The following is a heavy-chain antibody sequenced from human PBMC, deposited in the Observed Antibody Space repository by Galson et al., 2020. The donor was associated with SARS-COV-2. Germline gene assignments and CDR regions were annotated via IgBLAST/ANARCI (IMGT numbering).Heavy chain of an antibody. CDR3: ARDLGPGMAATGDY. CDR2: INPNTGGT. CDR1: GYTFNDYY. D-gene: IGHD6-13*01. V-gene: IGHV1-2*02. J-gene: IGHJ4*02. Sequence: GESLKISCKTSGYTFNDYYLHWVRQAPGQGLEWMGWINPNTGGTDHAQKFQGRVSMTTDTSIRTAYMELSRLRSDDTAVYFCARDLGPGMAATGDYWGQGTQITVSS.